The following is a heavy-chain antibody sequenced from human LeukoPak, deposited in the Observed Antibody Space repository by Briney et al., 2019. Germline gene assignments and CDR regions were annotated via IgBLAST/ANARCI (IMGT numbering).Heavy chain of an antibody. D-gene: IGHD3-22*01. Sequence: LSCAASGFTFSSYAMSWIRQPAGKGLEWIGRIYSSGSTNYNPSLKSRVTMSADTSKNQFSLKLSSVTAADTAVYYCARDDCYYDSNGYCWGQGTLVTVSS. J-gene: IGHJ4*02. CDR3: ARDDCYYDSNGYC. CDR1: GFTFSSYA. CDR2: IYSSGST. V-gene: IGHV4-4*07.